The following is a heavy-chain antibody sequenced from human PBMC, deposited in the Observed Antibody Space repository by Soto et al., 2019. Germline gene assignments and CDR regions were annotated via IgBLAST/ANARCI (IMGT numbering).Heavy chain of an antibody. Sequence: SETLSLTCSVAGGSISSYYGRWIRQAPGKGLEWIGYLYNSGSTVYNPSLKSRVTISVDTSKNQFSLKLNSVTAADTAVYYCARDLWGYCGTDCYPLDVWGQGTTVTVSS. V-gene: IGHV4-59*01. CDR2: LYNSGST. J-gene: IGHJ6*02. CDR3: ARDLWGYCGTDCYPLDV. D-gene: IGHD2-21*02. CDR1: GGSISSYY.